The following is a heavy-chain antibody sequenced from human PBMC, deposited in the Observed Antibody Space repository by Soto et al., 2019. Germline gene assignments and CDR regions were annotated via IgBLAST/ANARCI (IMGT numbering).Heavy chain of an antibody. V-gene: IGHV3-73*01. J-gene: IGHJ4*02. CDR3: TRHVSANGFDY. Sequence: EVQLEESGGGLVQPGGSLKLSCAASGFTFSGSAMHWVRQASGKGLEWVGRIRSKANSYATAYAASVTGRFTISRDVSENTGYLQMISLKREDTAVYYCTRHVSANGFDYWGKGTLVTVSS. D-gene: IGHD6-25*01. CDR1: GFTFSGSA. CDR2: IRSKANSYAT.